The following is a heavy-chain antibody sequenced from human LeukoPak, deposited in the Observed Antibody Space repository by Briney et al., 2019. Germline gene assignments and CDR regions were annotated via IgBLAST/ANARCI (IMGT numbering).Heavy chain of an antibody. CDR3: TSHTGTGDAFRPFHI. J-gene: IGHJ3*02. CDR2: INSRSSTI. Sequence: GGSLRLSCAASGFFFSTHDVNWVRQAPGKGLEWVSFINSRSSTIYYADSVKGRFTISRDNSKNSLYLQMNSLRAEDTAVYYCTSHTGTGDAFRPFHIWGQGTMVTVSS. D-gene: IGHD2-21*02. CDR1: GFFFSTHD. V-gene: IGHV3-48*04.